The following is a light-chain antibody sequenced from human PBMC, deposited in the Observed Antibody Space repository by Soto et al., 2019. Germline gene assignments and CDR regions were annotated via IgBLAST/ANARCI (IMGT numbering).Light chain of an antibody. CDR3: QQYGTSIQT. V-gene: IGKV3D-20*01. J-gene: IGKJ1*01. CDR2: DAS. CDR1: QTISSS. Sequence: PGERATLSCGASQTISSSLAWYQQRPGLAPRLLIYDASSRATGIPDRFSGSGSGTDFTLTISRLEPEDFAVYYCQQYGTSIQTFGQGTKVEIK.